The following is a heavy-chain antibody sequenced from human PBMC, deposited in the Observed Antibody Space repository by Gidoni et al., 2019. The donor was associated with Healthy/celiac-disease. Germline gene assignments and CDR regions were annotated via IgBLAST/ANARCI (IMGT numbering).Heavy chain of an antibody. V-gene: IGHV3-15*01. J-gene: IGHJ6*02. CDR3: TTLQSLGPYYYGMDV. Sequence: EVQLVESGGGLVKPGGSLRLSCAASGFTFSHAWMSWVRQAPGKGLEWVGRSKSKTDGGTTDYAAPVKGRFTISRDDSKNTLYLQMNSLKTEDTAVYYCTTLQSLGPYYYGMDVWGQGTTVTVSS. CDR2: SKSKTDGGTT. D-gene: IGHD4-4*01. CDR1: GFTFSHAW.